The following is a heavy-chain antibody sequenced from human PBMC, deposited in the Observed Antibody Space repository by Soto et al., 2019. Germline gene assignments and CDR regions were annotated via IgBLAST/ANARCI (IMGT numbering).Heavy chain of an antibody. D-gene: IGHD6-13*01. CDR2: ISYDGSNK. J-gene: IGHJ6*02. CDR1: GFTFSSYA. Sequence: GGSLRLSCAASGFTFSSYAMHWVRQAPGKGLEWVAVISYDGSNKYYAYSVKGRFTISRDNSKNTLYLQMNSLRAEDTAVYYCARDQYSSSWYYYYYYGMDVWGQGTTVTVSS. CDR3: ARDQYSSSWYYYYYYGMDV. V-gene: IGHV3-30-3*01.